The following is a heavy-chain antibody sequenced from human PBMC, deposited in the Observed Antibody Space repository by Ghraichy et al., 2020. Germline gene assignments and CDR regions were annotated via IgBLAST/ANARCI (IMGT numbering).Heavy chain of an antibody. CDR3: ARTGYSSGWIFDY. V-gene: IGHV4-39*01. CDR1: GGSISSSTYY. CDR2: IYYSGST. D-gene: IGHD6-19*01. J-gene: IGHJ4*02. Sequence: ESLNISCTVSGGSISSSTYYWGWIRQPPGKGLEWIGSIYYSGSTYYNPSLKSRVTISVDTSKNQFSLKLSFVTAADTAVYYCARTGYSSGWIFDYWGQGTLVTVSS.